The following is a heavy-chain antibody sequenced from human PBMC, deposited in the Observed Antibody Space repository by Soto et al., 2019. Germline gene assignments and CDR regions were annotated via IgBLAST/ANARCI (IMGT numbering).Heavy chain of an antibody. Sequence: GGSLRLSCAASGFTFSDHYMDWVRQAPGKGLEWVGRTRNKANSYTTEYAASVKGRFTISRDDSKNSLYLQMNSLKTEDTAVYYCAREIVVVPAAMRDYYYGMDVWGQGTTVTVSS. CDR1: GFTFSDHY. D-gene: IGHD2-2*01. CDR2: TRNKANSYTT. J-gene: IGHJ6*02. V-gene: IGHV3-72*01. CDR3: AREIVVVPAAMRDYYYGMDV.